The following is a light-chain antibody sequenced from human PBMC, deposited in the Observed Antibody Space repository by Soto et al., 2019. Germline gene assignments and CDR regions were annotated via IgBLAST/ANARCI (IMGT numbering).Light chain of an antibody. V-gene: IGLV4-69*01. Sequence: QPVLTQSPSASASLGASVKLTCTLSSGHSNYAIAWHQQQPEKGPRYLMNLNSDGSHNKGDGIPDRFSGSSSGAERYLTISSLQSEDEADYYCQTWGTGIVVFGGGTKLTVL. J-gene: IGLJ2*01. CDR3: QTWGTGIVV. CDR1: SGHSNYA. CDR2: LNSDGSH.